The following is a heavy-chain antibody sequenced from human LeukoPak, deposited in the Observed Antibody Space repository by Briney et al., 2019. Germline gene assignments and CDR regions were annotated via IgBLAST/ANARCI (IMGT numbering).Heavy chain of an antibody. CDR2: AILGGGTT. J-gene: IGHJ4*02. D-gene: IGHD6-19*01. CDR1: GFTFRCYA. CDR3: AKDSPLVGYTSGWSSNSFDH. Sequence: GGSLRCSCAASGFTFRCYAMSWLRPAPGKGLEGVSTAILGGGTTYPDDSVKGRFTISRDNSKNTVSLQLNSLRADETAVYYCAKDSPLVGYTSGWSSNSFDHWGQGTLVTVSS. V-gene: IGHV3-23*01.